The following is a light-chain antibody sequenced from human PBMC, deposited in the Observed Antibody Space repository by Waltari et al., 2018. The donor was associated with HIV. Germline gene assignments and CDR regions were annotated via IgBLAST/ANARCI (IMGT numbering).Light chain of an antibody. CDR2: EVS. Sequence: QSALTQPASVSGSPGQSITISCTGSTSDFGLYNFISWYQQHPGGVPKVIISEVSSRPSGVSSRFSGSKSGNTASLTISWLQTEDEADYYCTSFTSNYTVIFGGGTKLTVL. CDR1: TSDFGLYNF. V-gene: IGLV2-14*01. CDR3: TSFTSNYTVI. J-gene: IGLJ2*01.